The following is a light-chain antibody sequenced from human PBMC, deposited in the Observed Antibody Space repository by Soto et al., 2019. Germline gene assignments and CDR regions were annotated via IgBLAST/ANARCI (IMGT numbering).Light chain of an antibody. J-gene: IGLJ3*02. CDR2: EVS. CDR3: SSKSSGSTPML. V-gene: IGLV2-14*01. Sequence: QYALTQPASVSGSPGQSITISCTGTSSDVGGYRFVSWYQHHPGEAPKLIIYEVSNRPSGVSSRFSGSKSGNTASLTISGLQAEDESLYYCSSKSSGSTPMLFGGGTKLTVL. CDR1: SSDVGGYRF.